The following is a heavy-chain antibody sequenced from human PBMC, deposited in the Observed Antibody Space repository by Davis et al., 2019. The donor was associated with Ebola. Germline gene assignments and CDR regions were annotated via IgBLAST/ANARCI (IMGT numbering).Heavy chain of an antibody. CDR1: GFSLSTSGMC. CDR2: IDWDDDK. Sequence: SGPTLVKPTQTLTLTCTFSGFSLSTSGMCVSRIRQPPGKALEWLARIDWDDDKYYSTSLKTRLTISKDTSKNQVVLTMTNMDPVDTATYYCARISCFGRYYYYGMDVWGQGTTVTVSS. J-gene: IGHJ6*02. CDR3: ARISCFGRYYYYGMDV. V-gene: IGHV2-70*11. D-gene: IGHD3-10*01.